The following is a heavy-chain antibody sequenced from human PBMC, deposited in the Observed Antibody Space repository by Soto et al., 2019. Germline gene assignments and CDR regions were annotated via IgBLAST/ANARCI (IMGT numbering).Heavy chain of an antibody. V-gene: IGHV3-30-3*01. Sequence: QPGGSLRLSCAASGFTFSSYAMHWVRQAPGKGLEWVAVISYDGSNKYYADSVKGRFTISRDNSKNTLYLQMNSLRAEDTAVYYCARDFGSGWPTSGDAFDIWGQGTMVTVSS. J-gene: IGHJ3*02. CDR1: GFTFSSYA. D-gene: IGHD6-19*01. CDR2: ISYDGSNK. CDR3: ARDFGSGWPTSGDAFDI.